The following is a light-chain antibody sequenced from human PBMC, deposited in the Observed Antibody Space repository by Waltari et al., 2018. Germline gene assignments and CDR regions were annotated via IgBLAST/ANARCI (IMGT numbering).Light chain of an antibody. V-gene: IGLV2-14*03. CDR3: TSYTSTNTVI. CDR1: SSDIGGYHY. Sequence: QSVLTQPASVSGSPGQSITISSTGTSSDIGGYHYSSWYQQHPGKAPKLMIYDVSRWPSGVSHRFSGSKSGNTASLTISGLQAEDEAHYYCTSYTSTNTVIFGGGTKVTVL. CDR2: DVS. J-gene: IGLJ2*01.